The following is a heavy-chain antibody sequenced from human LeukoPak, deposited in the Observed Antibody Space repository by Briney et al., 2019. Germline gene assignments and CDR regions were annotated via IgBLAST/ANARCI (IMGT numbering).Heavy chain of an antibody. CDR3: SRFTTGTTTWDS. CDR2: IYSGGTT. Sequence: PVGSLRVSCAASRFTVNTHYMSSVRPGPGKGLEWVSSIYSGGTTYYANSVKGRFIISRENSKNTIPVLMNSMTDEATAVYCVSRFTTGTTTWDSWGQGKLVRVSS. J-gene: IGHJ4*02. V-gene: IGHV3-66*01. D-gene: IGHD4-17*01. CDR1: RFTVNTHY.